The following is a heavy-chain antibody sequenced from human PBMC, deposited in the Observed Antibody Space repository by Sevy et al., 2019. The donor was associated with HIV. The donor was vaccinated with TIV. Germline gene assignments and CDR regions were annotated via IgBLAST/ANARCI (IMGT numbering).Heavy chain of an antibody. CDR1: GGSISGGGYF. CDR3: ARATGSSAGFDS. CDR2: MYHSGST. D-gene: IGHD2-15*01. Sequence: SETLSLTCTVSGGSISGGGYFWSWIRQHPGKGLEWIGYMYHSGSTYYNPSLKSRLSMSMDPSKNQFSLRMSTVTAADTAIYFCARATGSSAGFDSWGHGTVVTVSS. V-gene: IGHV4-31*03. J-gene: IGHJ4*01.